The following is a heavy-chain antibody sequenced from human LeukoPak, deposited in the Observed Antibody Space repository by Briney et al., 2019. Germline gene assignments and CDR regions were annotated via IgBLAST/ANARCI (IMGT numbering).Heavy chain of an antibody. CDR1: GFMFSSNW. J-gene: IGHJ5*02. D-gene: IGHD1-14*01. CDR2: IKEDGTET. V-gene: IGHV3-7*03. Sequence: GALRLSCAASGFMFSSNWMSWVRLAPGKGLEWVANIKEDGTETYYVDSVKGRFTISRDNAKNSLYLQMNSLRVEDTAVYYCAKEGRSQKPSWGQEPLVTVSS. CDR3: AKEGRSQKPS.